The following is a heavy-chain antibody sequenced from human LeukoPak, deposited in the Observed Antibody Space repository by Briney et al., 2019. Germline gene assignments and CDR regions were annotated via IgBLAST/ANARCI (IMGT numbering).Heavy chain of an antibody. V-gene: IGHV4-61*02. D-gene: IGHD3-16*02. CDR3: ARLGGYQVGHYYYYMDV. CDR1: GGSISSGTYF. CDR2: IYTSGST. J-gene: IGHJ6*03. Sequence: PSQTLSLTCTVSGGSISSGTYFWNWIRQPAGKGLEWIGRIYTSGSTNYNPSLKSRVTILIDTSKNQFSLKLNSVTAADTAVYYCARLGGYQVGHYYYYMDVWGKGTTVTVSS.